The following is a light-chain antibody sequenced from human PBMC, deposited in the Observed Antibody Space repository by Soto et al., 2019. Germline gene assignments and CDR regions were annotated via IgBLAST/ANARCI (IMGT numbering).Light chain of an antibody. CDR2: DAS. CDR3: QQYNSYPWA. J-gene: IGKJ1*01. Sequence: IQMSHAPSTLSASLLYRVTITCLASQSISSWLAWYQQKPGKAPKLLIYDASSLESGVPSRFSGSGSGTEFTLTISSLQPDDFATYYCQQYNSYPWAFGQGTKVDIK. CDR1: QSISSW. V-gene: IGKV1-5*01.